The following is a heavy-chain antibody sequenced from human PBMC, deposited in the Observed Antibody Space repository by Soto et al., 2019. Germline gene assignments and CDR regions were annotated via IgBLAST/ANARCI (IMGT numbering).Heavy chain of an antibody. CDR1: GGSISSYY. V-gene: IGHV4-59*08. CDR3: ARGAIAARPDGSFDY. D-gene: IGHD6-6*01. CDR2: IYYSGST. Sequence: SETLSLTCTVSGGSISSYYWSWIRQPPGKGLEWIGYIYYSGSTNYNPSLKSRVTISVDTSKNQSSLKLSYVTAADTAVYYCARGAIAARPDGSFDYWGQGTLVTVSS. J-gene: IGHJ4*02.